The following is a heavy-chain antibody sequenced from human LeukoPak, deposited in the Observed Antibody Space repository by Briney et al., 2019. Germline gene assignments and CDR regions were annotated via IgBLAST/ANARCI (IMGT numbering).Heavy chain of an antibody. D-gene: IGHD3-16*01. CDR2: IYHSGST. J-gene: IGHJ4*02. CDR1: GGSISSGGYS. CDR3: ARAGDKFGYYFDY. V-gene: IGHV4-30-2*01. Sequence: PSETLSLTCAVSGGSISSGGYSWSWIRQPPGMGLEWIGYIYHSGSTYYNPSLKSRVTISVDRSKNQFSLKLSSVTAADMAVYYCARAGDKFGYYFDYWGQGTLVTVSS.